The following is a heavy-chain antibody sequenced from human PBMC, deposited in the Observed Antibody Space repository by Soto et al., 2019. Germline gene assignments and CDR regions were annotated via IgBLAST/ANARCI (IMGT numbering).Heavy chain of an antibody. Sequence: QVTLKESGPVLVKPTETLPLTCTVSGFSLSNARMGVSWIRQPPGKALEWLAHIFSNDEKSYSTSLKSRLTISKDTSKSQVVLTMTNMDPVDTATYYCARIRGMYYDILTGYYQYDYWGQGTLVTVSS. D-gene: IGHD3-9*01. CDR3: ARIRGMYYDILTGYYQYDY. V-gene: IGHV2-26*01. J-gene: IGHJ4*02. CDR1: GFSLSNARMG. CDR2: IFSNDEK.